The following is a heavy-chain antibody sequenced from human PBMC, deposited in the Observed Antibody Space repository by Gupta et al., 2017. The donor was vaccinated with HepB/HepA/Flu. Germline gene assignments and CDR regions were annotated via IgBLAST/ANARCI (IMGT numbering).Heavy chain of an antibody. Sequence: SVKGTFTISRDNSKNTLYLQMNSLRAQDTAVYYCARSLVGAPSVYFDLWGRGTLVTVSS. CDR3: ARSLVGAPSVYFDL. J-gene: IGHJ2*01. V-gene: IGHV3-66*01. D-gene: IGHD1-26*01.